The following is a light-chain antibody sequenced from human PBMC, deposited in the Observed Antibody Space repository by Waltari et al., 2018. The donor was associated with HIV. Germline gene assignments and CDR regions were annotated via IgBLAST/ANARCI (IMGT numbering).Light chain of an antibody. Sequence: QSALTQPASVSGSPGQSITISCTGTSSDVGGYNYVSWYQQHPGKAPKLMIYDVINRPSGVSNRFSASKSGNTASLTISGLQAEDEADYYCSSYTSSSTRVFGGGTKLTVL. V-gene: IGLV2-14*03. J-gene: IGLJ2*01. CDR1: SSDVGGYNY. CDR3: SSYTSSSTRV. CDR2: DVI.